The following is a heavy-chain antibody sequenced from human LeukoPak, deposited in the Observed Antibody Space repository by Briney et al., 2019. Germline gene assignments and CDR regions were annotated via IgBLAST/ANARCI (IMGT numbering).Heavy chain of an antibody. CDR2: INPNSGGT. V-gene: IGHV1-2*02. J-gene: IGHJ4*02. CDR3: ARDRRIAARALDY. Sequence: GASVKVSCKASGYTFTGYYMHWVRQAPGQGLEWMGWINPNSGGTNYAQKFQGRVTMTRDTSISTAYMELSRLRSDDTAVYYCARDRRIAARALDYWGQGTLVTVSS. D-gene: IGHD6-6*01. CDR1: GYTFTGYY.